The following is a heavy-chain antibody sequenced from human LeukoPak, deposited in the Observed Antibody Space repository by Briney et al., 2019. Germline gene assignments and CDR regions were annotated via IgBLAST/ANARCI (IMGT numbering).Heavy chain of an antibody. D-gene: IGHD3-10*01. V-gene: IGHV1-2*06. CDR3: ARVGEGFYYGSGRPNYYYYYMDV. Sequence: GASVKVSCKDSGYTFTGYYMHWVRQAPGQGLEWMGRINPNSGGTNYAQKFQGRVTMTRDTSISTAYMELSRLRSDDTAVYYCARVGEGFYYGSGRPNYYYYYMDVWGKGTTVTVSS. CDR2: INPNSGGT. CDR1: GYTFTGYY. J-gene: IGHJ6*03.